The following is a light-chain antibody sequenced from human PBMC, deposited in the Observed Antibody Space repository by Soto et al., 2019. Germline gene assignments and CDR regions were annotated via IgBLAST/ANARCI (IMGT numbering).Light chain of an antibody. Sequence: DIQMTQSPSSLSASVGDRVTITCRASQSISSYLNWYQQKPGKAPKLLIYAASRLQSGGPSRFSGSGSGKDVTITISSLQPEDFATYYCHHTYTTPYTFGQGTKLLIK. V-gene: IGKV1-39*01. CDR1: QSISSY. CDR3: HHTYTTPYT. CDR2: AAS. J-gene: IGKJ2*01.